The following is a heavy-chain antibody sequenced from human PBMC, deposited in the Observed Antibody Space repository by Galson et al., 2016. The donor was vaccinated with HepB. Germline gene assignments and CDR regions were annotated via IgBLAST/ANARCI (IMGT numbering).Heavy chain of an antibody. CDR2: VFHSGNT. D-gene: IGHD2-2*03. CDR3: ASLDNRRGGEV. J-gene: IGHJ4*02. CDR1: GASINSLNW. Sequence: SETLSLTCAVSGASINSLNWWSWVRQPPGKGLEWIGEVFHSGNTNYNSSLKSRVSMSADKSKNQFSLTLTPVTTADTAVYFCASLDNRRGGEVWGQGTLVTVSS. V-gene: IGHV4-4*02.